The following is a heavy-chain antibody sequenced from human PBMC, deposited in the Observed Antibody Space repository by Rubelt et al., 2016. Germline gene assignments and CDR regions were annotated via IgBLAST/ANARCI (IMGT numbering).Heavy chain of an antibody. V-gene: IGHV3-72*01. CDR2: SRNKANSYTT. CDR1: GFTFSDHY. Sequence: EVQLVESGGGLVKPGGSLRLSCAASGFTFSDHYMDWVRQAPGKGLEWVGRSRNKANSYTTAYAASVKGRFTISRDDSKNSLYLEMNSLKTEDTAVYYCARGLGRVDVFDIWGQGTMVTVSS. J-gene: IGHJ3*02. D-gene: IGHD2-15*01. CDR3: ARGLGRVDVFDI.